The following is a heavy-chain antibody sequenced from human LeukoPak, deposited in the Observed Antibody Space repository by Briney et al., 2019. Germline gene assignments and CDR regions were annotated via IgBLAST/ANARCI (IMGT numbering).Heavy chain of an antibody. V-gene: IGHV3-30*02. CDR2: IRYDGGNQ. Sequence: GGSLRLSCAASGVTISCCGMHWVRQAPGKGLEWLAFIRYDGGNQYYADSVKGRFTISRDNAKNSLYLQMNSLRAEDTALYYCARDRGDFDYWGQGTLVTVSS. CDR3: ARDRGDFDY. J-gene: IGHJ4*02. CDR1: GVTISCCG. D-gene: IGHD3-10*01.